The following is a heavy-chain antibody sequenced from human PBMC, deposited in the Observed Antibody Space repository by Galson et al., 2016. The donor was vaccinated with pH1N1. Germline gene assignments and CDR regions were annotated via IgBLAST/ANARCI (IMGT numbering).Heavy chain of an antibody. CDR1: GGSISSTTYY. J-gene: IGHJ3*02. CDR3: AKVPPSPSDM. V-gene: IGHV4-31*03. CDR2: IYYGGST. Sequence: TLSLTCTVSGGSISSTTYYWSWIRHQPGKGLEWIGYIYYGGSTYYNPSFRSRVAMSVDTSKNQVSLPLAAVTAADTAVYYFAKVPPSPSDMWGQGTMVTVTA.